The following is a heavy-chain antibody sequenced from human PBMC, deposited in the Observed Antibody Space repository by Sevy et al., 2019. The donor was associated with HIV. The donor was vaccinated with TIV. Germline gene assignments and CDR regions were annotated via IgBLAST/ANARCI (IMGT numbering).Heavy chain of an antibody. J-gene: IGHJ6*02. D-gene: IGHD1-26*01. CDR2: IKQDGSEK. Sequence: GGSLRLSCAASGFSFSIYWMSWVRQAPGKGLEWVANIKQDGSEKYYVDSVKGRFTISRDNAKNSLYLQMNSLRAEDTAVYYCASSKGIVGAMYYYYGMDVWGQGTTVTVSS. CDR1: GFSFSIYW. CDR3: ASSKGIVGAMYYYYGMDV. V-gene: IGHV3-7*03.